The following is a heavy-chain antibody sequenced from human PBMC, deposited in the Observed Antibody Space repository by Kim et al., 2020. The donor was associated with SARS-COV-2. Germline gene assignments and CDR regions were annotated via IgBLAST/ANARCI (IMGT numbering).Heavy chain of an antibody. CDR3: ARDSSALTLYHIVVVTPLGLQH. V-gene: IGHV1-46*01. Sequence: ASVKVSCKASGYTFTSYYMHWVRQAPGQGLEWMGIINPSGGSTSYAQKFQGRVTMTRDTSTSTVYMELSSLRSEDTAVYYCARDSSALTLYHIVVVTPLGLQHWGQGTLVTVSS. D-gene: IGHD2-21*02. J-gene: IGHJ1*01. CDR2: INPSGGST. CDR1: GYTFTSYY.